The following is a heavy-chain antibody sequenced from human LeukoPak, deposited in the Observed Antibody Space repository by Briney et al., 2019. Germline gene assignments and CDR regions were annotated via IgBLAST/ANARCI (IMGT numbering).Heavy chain of an antibody. CDR3: AKNAAGLNHYYYYGMDV. CDR1: GFTVSSNY. D-gene: IGHD6-13*01. V-gene: IGHV3-30*18. J-gene: IGHJ6*02. Sequence: GGSLRLSCAASGFTVSSNYMSWVRQAPGKGLEWVAVISYDGSNKYYADSVKGRFTISRDNSKNTLYLQMNSLRAEDTAVYYCAKNAAGLNHYYYYGMDVWGQGTTVTVSS. CDR2: ISYDGSNK.